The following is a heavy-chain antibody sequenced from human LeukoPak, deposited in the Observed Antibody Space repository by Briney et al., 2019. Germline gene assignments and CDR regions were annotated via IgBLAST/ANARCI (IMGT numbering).Heavy chain of an antibody. CDR2: MNPRTGFA. D-gene: IGHD4-11*01. CDR1: GYTFDIYN. CDR3: ARGGIRDSNNVNYLYMDV. V-gene: IGHV1-8*01. J-gene: IGHJ6*04. Sequence: ASVKVSCKASGYTFDIYNVYWVRQATGKGHEWMGWMNPRTGFAGYAQKLQDRVNMTRNTFITTAYMELTSLRSEDTAVYFCARGGIRDSNNVNYLYMDVWGKGTTVIVSS.